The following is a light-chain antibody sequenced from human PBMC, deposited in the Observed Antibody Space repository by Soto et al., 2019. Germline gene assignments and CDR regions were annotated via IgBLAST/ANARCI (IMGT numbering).Light chain of an antibody. Sequence: EIVLTQSPGTLSLSPGETATLSCRSSQSVSNNYLAWYQQKPGQAPRLLIYGASNRATGIPDRFSGSGSGTDFTLTISRLEPEDFAVYYCHQYGSSGTFGQGTKVDIK. CDR1: QSVSNNY. V-gene: IGKV3-20*01. J-gene: IGKJ1*01. CDR3: HQYGSSGT. CDR2: GAS.